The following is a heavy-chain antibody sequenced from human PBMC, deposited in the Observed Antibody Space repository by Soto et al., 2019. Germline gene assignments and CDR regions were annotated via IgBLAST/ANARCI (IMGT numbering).Heavy chain of an antibody. J-gene: IGHJ6*03. D-gene: IGHD6-6*01. CDR3: ARAYSSSSGRNYYYYMDV. V-gene: IGHV3-48*01. CDR1: GFTLRSYS. CDR2: ISSSSTTI. Sequence: EVQLVESGGGLVQPGGSLRLSCAASGFTLRSYSMNWVRQAPGKGREWVSYISSSSTTIYYADSVKGRFTISRDNAKNSLYLQMNSLRAEDTAVYYCARAYSSSSGRNYYYYMDVWGKGTTVTVSS.